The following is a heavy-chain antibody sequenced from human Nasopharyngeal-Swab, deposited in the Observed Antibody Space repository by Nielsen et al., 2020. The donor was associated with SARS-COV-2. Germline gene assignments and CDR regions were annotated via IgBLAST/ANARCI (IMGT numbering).Heavy chain of an antibody. CDR3: TTGGRWELRPIDY. D-gene: IGHD1-26*01. CDR1: GFTFSNAW. J-gene: IGHJ4*02. Sequence: GGSLRLSCAASGFTFSNAWMSWVRQAQGKGLEWVGRIKSKTDGGTTDYAAPVKGRFTISRDDSKNTLYLQMNSLKTEDTAVYYCTTGGRWELRPIDYWGQGTLVTVSS. CDR2: IKSKTDGGTT. V-gene: IGHV3-15*01.